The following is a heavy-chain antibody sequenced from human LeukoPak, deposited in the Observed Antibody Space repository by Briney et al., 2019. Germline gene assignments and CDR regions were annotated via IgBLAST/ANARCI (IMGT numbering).Heavy chain of an antibody. V-gene: IGHV4-59*01. CDR2: VSSSGNT. D-gene: IGHD1-26*01. CDR3: ARGSIRHSGSDGAFYDFYYYMDV. Sequence: SETLSLTCGVFGGTISTYFWSWIRLPPGKGLEWIGHVSSSGNTIFNPSLKSRVTISADTSKNKISLNLISATAADTAVSYCARGSIRHSGSDGAFYDFYYYMDVWGKGTTVTVSS. CDR1: GGTISTYF. J-gene: IGHJ6*03.